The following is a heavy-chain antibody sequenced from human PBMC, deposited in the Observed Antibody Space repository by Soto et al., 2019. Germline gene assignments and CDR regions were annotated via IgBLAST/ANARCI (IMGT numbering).Heavy chain of an antibody. D-gene: IGHD6-13*01. CDR3: AKYASSSWSLFDY. Sequence: GGSLRLSCAASGFTSNNYAMSWVRQAPGKGLEWVSSFSDSGANTYYSDSAKGRFTISRDNSKNTLYLQMNSLRADDTAVYYCAKYASSSWSLFDYWGQGTLVTVSS. V-gene: IGHV3-23*01. CDR1: GFTSNNYA. CDR2: FSDSGANT. J-gene: IGHJ4*02.